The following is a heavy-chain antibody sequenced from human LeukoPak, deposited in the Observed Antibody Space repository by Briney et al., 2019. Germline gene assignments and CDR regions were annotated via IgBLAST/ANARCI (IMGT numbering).Heavy chain of an antibody. J-gene: IGHJ4*02. CDR3: VREGPIRFLEQIDY. D-gene: IGHD3-3*01. Sequence: ASETLSLTCAVYGGSFSGYYWSWIRQPPGKGLEWIGEINHSGSTNYNPSLKSRVTISVDTSKNQFSLKLSSVTAADTALYYCVREGPIRFLEQIDYWGQGTLVTVSS. CDR2: INHSGST. CDR1: GGSFSGYY. V-gene: IGHV4-34*01.